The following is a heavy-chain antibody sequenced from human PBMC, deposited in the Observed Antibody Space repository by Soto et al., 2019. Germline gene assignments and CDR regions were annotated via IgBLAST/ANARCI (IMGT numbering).Heavy chain of an antibody. V-gene: IGHV3-21*01. J-gene: IGHJ4*02. CDR1: GFTFSTFA. CDR3: AKETPELGVVAPFDD. Sequence: GGSLRLSCAASGFTFSTFAMNWVRQAPGKGLEWVSSISSASTYTYYADSLKGRFTISRDNAKDSLFLQMNSLRAEDTAMYYCAKETPELGVVAPFDDWGQGTLVTVSS. CDR2: ISSASTYT. D-gene: IGHD2-15*01.